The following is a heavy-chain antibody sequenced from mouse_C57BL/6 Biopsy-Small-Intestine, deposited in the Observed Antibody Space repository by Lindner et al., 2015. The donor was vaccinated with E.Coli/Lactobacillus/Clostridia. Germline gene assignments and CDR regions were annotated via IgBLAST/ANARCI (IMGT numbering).Heavy chain of an antibody. J-gene: IGHJ2*01. CDR3: AKSLGGNFDY. D-gene: IGHD1-2*01. V-gene: IGHV1-81*01. CDR1: LHLHNLW. Sequence: VQLQESGAELARPGASVEAVLQGFWLHLHNLWYKLGEAENWTGLEWIGEIYPRSGNTYFNEKFKDKATLTADKSSSTAYMELRSLASEDSAVYFCAKSLGGNFDYWGQGHHSHSLL. CDR2: IYPRSGNT.